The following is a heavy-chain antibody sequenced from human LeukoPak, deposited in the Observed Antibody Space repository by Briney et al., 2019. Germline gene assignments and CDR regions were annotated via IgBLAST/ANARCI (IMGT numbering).Heavy chain of an antibody. J-gene: IGHJ4*02. V-gene: IGHV1-69*04. CDR2: IIPILGIA. CDR1: GGTFSSYA. Sequence: SVKVSCKASGGTFSSYAISWVRQAPGQGLEWMGRIIPILGIANYAQKFQGRDTITADKSTSTAYMELSSLRSEDTAVYYCARDGRLYSSSWPHDYWGQGTLVTVSS. D-gene: IGHD6-13*01. CDR3: ARDGRLYSSSWPHDY.